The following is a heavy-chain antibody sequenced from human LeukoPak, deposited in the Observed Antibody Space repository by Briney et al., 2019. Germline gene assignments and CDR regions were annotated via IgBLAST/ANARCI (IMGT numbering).Heavy chain of an antibody. J-gene: IGHJ5*02. D-gene: IGHD6-13*01. V-gene: IGHV3-23*01. CDR2: IRIGGGGT. Sequence: GGSLRPSCAASGFDLTTYAMTWVRQAPAKGLEWVSSIRIGGGGTYYADSVKGRFTISRDNSENTLHLQMNNLRVEDPARYFCARCMVLSQGWCNWFDPWGQGTLVTVSS. CDR3: ARCMVLSQGWCNWFDP. CDR1: GFDLTTYA.